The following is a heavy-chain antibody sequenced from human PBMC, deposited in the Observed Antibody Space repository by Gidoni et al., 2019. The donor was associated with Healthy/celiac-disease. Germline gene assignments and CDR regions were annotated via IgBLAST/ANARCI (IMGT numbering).Heavy chain of an antibody. CDR1: GGSISSYY. J-gene: IGHJ3*02. Sequence: QVQLQESGPGLVKPSETLSLTCTVSGGSISSYYWSWIRQPPGKGLEWIGYIYYSGSTNYNPSLKSRVTISVDTSKNQFSLKLSSVTAADTAVYYCARDRGVGATLGLDHDAFDIWGQGTMVTVSS. V-gene: IGHV4-59*01. CDR2: IYYSGST. D-gene: IGHD1-26*01. CDR3: ARDRGVGATLGLDHDAFDI.